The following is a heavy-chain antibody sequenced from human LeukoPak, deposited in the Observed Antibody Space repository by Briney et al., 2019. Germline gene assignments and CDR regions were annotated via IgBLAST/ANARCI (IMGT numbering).Heavy chain of an antibody. Sequence: GGSLRLSCAASGFTFSSYAMNWVRQAPGKGLEWVSGISGSGGSTYYADSVKGRFSISRDNSKNTLYLQMNSLRAEDTAVYYCAKDRNYGDYETLDAFDIWGQGTMVTVSS. D-gene: IGHD4-17*01. CDR3: AKDRNYGDYETLDAFDI. CDR1: GFTFSSYA. J-gene: IGHJ3*02. V-gene: IGHV3-23*01. CDR2: ISGSGGST.